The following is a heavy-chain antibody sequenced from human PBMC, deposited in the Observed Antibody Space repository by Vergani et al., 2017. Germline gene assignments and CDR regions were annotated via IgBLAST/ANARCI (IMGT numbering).Heavy chain of an antibody. CDR3: AKDPRNRVGASSGLFDY. Sequence: EVQLVESGGGLVQPGESLRLSCAASGFTFSSYAMSWVRQAPGKGLEWVSAISGSGGSTYYAESVKGRFTISRDNSKNTLYLQMNSLRAEDTAIYYCAKDPRNRVGASSGLFDYWGQGTLVTVSS. D-gene: IGHD3-16*01. V-gene: IGHV3-23*04. CDR2: ISGSGGST. CDR1: GFTFSSYA. J-gene: IGHJ4*02.